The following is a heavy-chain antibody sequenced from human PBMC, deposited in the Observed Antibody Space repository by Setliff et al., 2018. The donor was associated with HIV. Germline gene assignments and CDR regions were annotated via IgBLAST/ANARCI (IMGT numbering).Heavy chain of an antibody. J-gene: IGHJ4*02. CDR3: AKNLYSSRWSPLDY. D-gene: IGHD6-13*01. V-gene: IGHV3-33*06. CDR1: GFTFSTHG. Sequence: GGSLRLSCAASGFTFSTHGMHWVRQAPGKGLEWVAVIWYDGSNKYYADSVKGRFTISRDNSKNMLYLQMNSLRAEDTAVYYCAKNLYSSRWSPLDYWGQGTRVTVSS. CDR2: IWYDGSNK.